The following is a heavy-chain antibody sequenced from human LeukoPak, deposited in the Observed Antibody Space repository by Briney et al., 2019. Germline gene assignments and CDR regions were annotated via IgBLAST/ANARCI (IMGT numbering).Heavy chain of an antibody. CDR1: GFTFSTYA. D-gene: IGHD3-9*01. CDR3: AKNYYDILTAQIG. CDR2: ISGSGGRT. Sequence: PGGSLRLSCAASGFTFSTYAMSWVRQAPGKGLEWVSTISGSGGRTYYVDSVKGRFTISRDNSKNTLYLQMNSLRAEDTAGYYCAKNYYDILTAQIGWGQGILVTVSS. V-gene: IGHV3-23*01. J-gene: IGHJ4*02.